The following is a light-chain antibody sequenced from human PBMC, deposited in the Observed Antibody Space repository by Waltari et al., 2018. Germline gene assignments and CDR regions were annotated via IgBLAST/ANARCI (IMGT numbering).Light chain of an antibody. CDR1: SSDVGGYNY. J-gene: IGLJ3*02. CDR3: SSYTSSRTRV. Sequence: QSALTQPASVSGSPGQSITISCTGTSSDVGGYNYVSWYQQHPGKAPKLMIYDVNNRPSGVSNRFSGSKSDNTASLTISGLQAEEEADYYCSSYTSSRTRVFGGGTKLTVL. V-gene: IGLV2-14*01. CDR2: DVN.